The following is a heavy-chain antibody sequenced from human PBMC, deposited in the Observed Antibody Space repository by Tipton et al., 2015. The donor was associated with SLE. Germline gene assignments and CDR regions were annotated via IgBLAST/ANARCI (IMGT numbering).Heavy chain of an antibody. V-gene: IGHV3-33*06. CDR1: GFTFSSYG. CDR2: IWYDGSNK. D-gene: IGHD3-3*01. J-gene: IGHJ3*02. Sequence: SGFTFSSYGMHWVRQAPGKGLEWVAVIWYDGSNKYYADSVKGRFTISRDNSKNTLYLQMNSLRAEDTAVYYCAEVVSGAFDIWGQGTMVTVSS. CDR3: AEVVSGAFDI.